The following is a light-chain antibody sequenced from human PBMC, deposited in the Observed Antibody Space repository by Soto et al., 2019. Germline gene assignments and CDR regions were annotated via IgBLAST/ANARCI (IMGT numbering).Light chain of an antibody. CDR2: AAS. CDR3: QHYNSYSEA. V-gene: IGKV1-16*01. J-gene: IGKJ1*01. Sequence: IKMNQSPSSLSATVGDRVTITCRASQSISSYLNWYQQKPGKAPKLLIYAASSLQSGVPSRFSGSGSGTEFTLTISSLQPDDFATYYCQHYNSYSEAFGQGTKVDIK. CDR1: QSISSY.